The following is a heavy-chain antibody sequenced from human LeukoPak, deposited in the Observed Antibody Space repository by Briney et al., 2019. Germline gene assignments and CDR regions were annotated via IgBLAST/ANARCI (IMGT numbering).Heavy chain of an antibody. CDR2: IYYSGST. J-gene: IGHJ4*02. V-gene: IGHV4-59*08. D-gene: IGHD1-26*01. Sequence: SETLSLTCTVSGGSISSYYWSWIQQPPGKGLEWIGYIYYSGSTNYNPSLKSRVTISVDTSKNQFSLKLSSVTAADTAVYYCARRGSYYGPFDYWGQGTLVTVSS. CDR1: GGSISSYY. CDR3: ARRGSYYGPFDY.